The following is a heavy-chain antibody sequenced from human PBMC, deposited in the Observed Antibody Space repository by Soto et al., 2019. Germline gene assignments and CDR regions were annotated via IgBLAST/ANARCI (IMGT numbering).Heavy chain of an antibody. V-gene: IGHV3-15*07. CDR2: IKSQTDGGTT. Sequence: GGSLRLSCAVSGVTLTNVWMSWVRQAPGKGPEWVGRIKSQTDGGTTDYAAPVKGRFTISRDDSENTLFLQMNSLKTEDTGVYYCSHGYYQYFNAWGKGTLVTVSS. J-gene: IGHJ4*02. D-gene: IGHD5-18*01. CDR3: SHGYYQYFNA. CDR1: GVTLTNVW.